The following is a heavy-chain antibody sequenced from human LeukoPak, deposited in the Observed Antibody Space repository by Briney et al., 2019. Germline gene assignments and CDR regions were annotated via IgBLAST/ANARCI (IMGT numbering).Heavy chain of an antibody. D-gene: IGHD3-10*01. CDR3: ARDMVRGVKGCFDY. V-gene: IGHV3-23*01. CDR1: GFTFSSYA. CDR2: ISGSGGST. Sequence: GGSLRLSCAASGFTFSSYAMSWVRQAPGKGLEWVSAISGSGGSTYYADSVKGRFTISRDNSKNTLYLQMNSLRAEDTAVYYCARDMVRGVKGCFDYWGQGTLVTVSS. J-gene: IGHJ4*02.